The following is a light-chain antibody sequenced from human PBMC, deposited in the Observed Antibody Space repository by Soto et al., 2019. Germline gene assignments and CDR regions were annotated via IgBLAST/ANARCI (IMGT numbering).Light chain of an antibody. J-gene: IGLJ3*02. CDR2: EVT. CDR3: SSFASSNTWV. CDR1: SSDVGAYNY. V-gene: IGLV2-8*01. Sequence: QSVLTQPPSASGSPGQSVTISCTGTSSDVGAYNYVSWYQQHAGKAPKLVIYEVTKRPSGVPDRFSGSKSANTASLTVSGLQAEDGADYYSSSFASSNTWVFGGGTKVTVL.